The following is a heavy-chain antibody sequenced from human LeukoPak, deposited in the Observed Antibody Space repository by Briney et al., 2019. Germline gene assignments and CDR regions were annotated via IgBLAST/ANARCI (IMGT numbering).Heavy chain of an antibody. J-gene: IGHJ4*02. V-gene: IGHV3-74*01. CDR3: ARDDLWFGAY. D-gene: IGHD3-10*01. CDR1: GFSVSSNF. CDR2: INSDGSST. Sequence: PGGFLRLSCAASGFSVSSNFMSWVRQAPGKGLEWVSRINSDGSSTSYADSVKGRFTISRDNAKNSLYLQMNSLRAEDTAVYYCARDDLWFGAYWGQGTLVTVSS.